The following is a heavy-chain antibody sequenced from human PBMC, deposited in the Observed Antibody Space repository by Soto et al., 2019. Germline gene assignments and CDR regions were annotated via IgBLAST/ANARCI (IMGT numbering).Heavy chain of an antibody. CDR1: GFTFDDYA. J-gene: IGHJ5*02. D-gene: IGHD3-16*02. CDR3: ARDVSTTRYVPNWFDP. V-gene: IGHV3-33*08. CDR2: IWYDGSDK. Sequence: VQLVESGGGLVQPGRSLRLSCAASGFTFDDYAMHWVRQAPGKGLEWVAVIWYDGSDKYYADSVKGRFTISRDNSKNTLYLHMNSLRVEDTAVYYCARDVSTTRYVPNWFDPWGQGTLVTVSS.